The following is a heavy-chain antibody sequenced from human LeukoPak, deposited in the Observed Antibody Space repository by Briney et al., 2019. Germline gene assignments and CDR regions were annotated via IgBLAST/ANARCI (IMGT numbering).Heavy chain of an antibody. CDR2: ISSSSSYI. CDR1: GFTFSSYS. Sequence: GGPLRLSCAASGFTFSSYSMNWVRQAPGKGLEWVSSISSSSSYIYYADSVKGRFTISRDNAKNSLYLQMNSLRAEDTAVYYCARVKPGNYFDYWGQGTLVTVSS. CDR3: ARVKPGNYFDY. J-gene: IGHJ4*02. D-gene: IGHD1-14*01. V-gene: IGHV3-21*01.